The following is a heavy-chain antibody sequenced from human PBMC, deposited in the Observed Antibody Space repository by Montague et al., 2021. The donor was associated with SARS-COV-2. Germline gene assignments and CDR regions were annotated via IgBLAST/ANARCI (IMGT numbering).Heavy chain of an antibody. CDR3: SRTYRGTFDF. CDR2: INHSGTT. CDR1: GGSFSAYY. D-gene: IGHD1-7*01. V-gene: IGHV4-34*01. J-gene: IGHJ4*02. Sequence: ETLSLTCAVSGGSFSAYYWSWIRQPPGRGLEWIGEINHSGTTNYKSSLESRLSMSVDTSKNQFSLNLSSVTAADTAVYFCSRTYRGTFDFWGQGILVTVSS.